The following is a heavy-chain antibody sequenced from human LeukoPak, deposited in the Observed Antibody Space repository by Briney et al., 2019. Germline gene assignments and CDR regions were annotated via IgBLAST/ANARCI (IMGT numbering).Heavy chain of an antibody. CDR1: GGSISSYY. CDR3: ARVCRDGGYSYDPNGPFDY. V-gene: IGHV4-59*01. CDR2: IYYSGST. Sequence: SETLSLTCTVSGGSISSYYWSWIRQPPGKGLEWIGYIYYSGSTNYNPSLKSRVIISVDTSKNQFSLKLSSVTAADTAVYYCARVCRDGGYSYDPNGPFDYWGQGTLVTVSS. D-gene: IGHD5-18*01. J-gene: IGHJ4*02.